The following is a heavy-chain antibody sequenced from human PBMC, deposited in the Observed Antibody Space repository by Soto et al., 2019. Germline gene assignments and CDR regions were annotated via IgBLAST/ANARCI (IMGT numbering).Heavy chain of an antibody. D-gene: IGHD3-10*01. V-gene: IGHV1-69*04. J-gene: IGHJ6*03. Sequence: ASVKVSCKASGGTFSSYTISWVRQAPGQGLEWMGRIIPILGIANYAQKFQGRVTITADKSTSTAYMELSSLRSEDTAVYYCARDRSGSYHPAGYYYMDVWGKGTTVTVSS. CDR1: GGTFSSYT. CDR3: ARDRSGSYHPAGYYYMDV. CDR2: IIPILGIA.